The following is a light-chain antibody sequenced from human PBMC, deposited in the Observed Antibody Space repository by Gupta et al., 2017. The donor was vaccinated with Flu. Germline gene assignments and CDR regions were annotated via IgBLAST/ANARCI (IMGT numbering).Light chain of an antibody. CDR3: QQYDSYPWR. J-gene: IGKJ1*01. Sequence: DIQMTQSPSTLSASIGDRVTITCRASQSISSWLAWHQQKPGKAPKLLIYKTSTLESGVPPRFSGSGSGTEFTLTISSLQPDDFATYYCQQYDSYPWRLGQGTKVEIK. CDR1: QSISSW. CDR2: KTS. V-gene: IGKV1-5*03.